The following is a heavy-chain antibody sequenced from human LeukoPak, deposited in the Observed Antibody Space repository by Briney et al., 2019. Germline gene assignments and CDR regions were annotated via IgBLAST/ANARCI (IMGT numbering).Heavy chain of an antibody. CDR3: ARVPAYFDY. J-gene: IGHJ4*02. CDR1: GFTFTNYW. V-gene: IGHV3-20*04. CDR2: INWNGGST. Sequence: GGSLRLSCAASGFTFTNYWMSWVRQAPGKGLEWVSGINWNGGSTGYADSVKGRFTISRDNAKNTLYLQMNSLRAEDTAVYYCARVPAYFDYWGQGTLVTVSS.